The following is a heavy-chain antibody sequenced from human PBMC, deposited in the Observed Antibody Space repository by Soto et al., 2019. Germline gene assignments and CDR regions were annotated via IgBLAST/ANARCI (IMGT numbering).Heavy chain of an antibody. CDR2: IIPIFGTA. Sequence: SAEVSCKEPGGTFSSYSSSWVQQAKGQWLEWRGGIIPIFGTANYAQKFQDRVSITRDTSASTAYMELSSLRSEDTAVYYCARDRWQQVVYFAYWGQGTPVTGAS. J-gene: IGHJ4*02. D-gene: IGHD6-13*01. CDR3: ARDRWQQVVYFAY. CDR1: GGTFSSYS. V-gene: IGHV1-69*05.